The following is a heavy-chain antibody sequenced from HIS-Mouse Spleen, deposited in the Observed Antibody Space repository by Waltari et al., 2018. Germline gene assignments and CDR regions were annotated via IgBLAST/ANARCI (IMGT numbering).Heavy chain of an antibody. V-gene: IGHV3-74*01. CDR3: ARDLELDAFDI. D-gene: IGHD1-1*01. CDR1: GFTFSSYW. CDR2: INSDGSST. Sequence: EVQLVESGGGLVQPGGSLRLSCAASGFTFSSYWMHWVRQAPGTGRVWVSRINSDGSSTSYADSVKGRFTISIDHAKHTLYLPLNSLRAEDTAVYYCARDLELDAFDIWGQGTMVTVSS. J-gene: IGHJ3*02.